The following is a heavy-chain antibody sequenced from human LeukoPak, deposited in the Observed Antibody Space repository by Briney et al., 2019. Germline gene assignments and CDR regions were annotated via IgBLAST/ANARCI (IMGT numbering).Heavy chain of an antibody. V-gene: IGHV4-39*07. CDR3: ARDGGYSSPNWFDP. CDR2: IYYSGST. CDR1: GGSISSSSYY. J-gene: IGHJ5*02. Sequence: SETLSLTCTVSGGSISSSSYYWGWIRQPPGKGLEWIGSIYYSGSTYYNPSLKSRVTISVDTSKNQFSLKLSSVTAADTAVYYCARDGGYSSPNWFDPWGQGTLVTVSS. D-gene: IGHD6-13*01.